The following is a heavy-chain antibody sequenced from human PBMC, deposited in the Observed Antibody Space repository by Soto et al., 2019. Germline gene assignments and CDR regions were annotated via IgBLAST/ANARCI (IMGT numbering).Heavy chain of an antibody. J-gene: IGHJ4*02. V-gene: IGHV3-23*01. D-gene: IGHD1-26*01. Sequence: LRLSSAASGFTFSSYPMSLLRQAPGKGLEWVSAISGSGGSTYYADSVKGRFTISRDNSKNTLYLQINSLRAEDTAVYYCAKDLVRGVDYWGQGTLVTVSS. CDR2: ISGSGGST. CDR1: GFTFSSYP. CDR3: AKDLVRGVDY.